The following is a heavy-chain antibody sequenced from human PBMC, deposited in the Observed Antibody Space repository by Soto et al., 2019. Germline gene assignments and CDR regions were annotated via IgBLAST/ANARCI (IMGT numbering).Heavy chain of an antibody. CDR1: GFTFSSYW. Sequence: VGSLRLSCAASGFTFSSYWMSWVRQAPGKGLEWVANIKQDGSEKYYVDSVKGRFTISRDNAKNSLYLQMNSLSAEDTAVYYCARVNDFWSGYKGWFDPWGQGTPVTVSS. V-gene: IGHV3-7*03. CDR2: IKQDGSEK. CDR3: ARVNDFWSGYKGWFDP. D-gene: IGHD3-3*01. J-gene: IGHJ5*02.